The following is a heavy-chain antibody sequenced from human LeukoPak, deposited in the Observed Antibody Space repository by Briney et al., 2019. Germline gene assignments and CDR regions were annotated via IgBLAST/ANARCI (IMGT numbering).Heavy chain of an antibody. Sequence: SQTLSVTCAISGDSVSTNSAAWNWIRPSPSRGLEWLGRTYYRSKWSHDYAPSVQSRITINPDTSKNQFSLHLNSVTPEDTAVYYCARGNRDFDSWGQGTLVTVSS. CDR2: TYYRSKWSH. D-gene: IGHD2-21*02. J-gene: IGHJ5*01. CDR3: ARGNRDFDS. CDR1: GDSVSTNSAA. V-gene: IGHV6-1*01.